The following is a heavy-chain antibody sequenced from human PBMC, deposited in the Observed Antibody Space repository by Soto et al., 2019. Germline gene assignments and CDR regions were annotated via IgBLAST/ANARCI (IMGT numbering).Heavy chain of an antibody. Sequence: GGSLRLSCAASGFTFSSYAMSWVRQAPGKGLEWVSAISGSGGSTYYADSAKGRFTISRDNSKNTLYLQMNSLRAEDTAVYYCAKMPSIVGALNFDYWGQGTLVTVSS. CDR3: AKMPSIVGALNFDY. CDR1: GFTFSSYA. J-gene: IGHJ4*02. CDR2: ISGSGGST. V-gene: IGHV3-23*01. D-gene: IGHD1-26*01.